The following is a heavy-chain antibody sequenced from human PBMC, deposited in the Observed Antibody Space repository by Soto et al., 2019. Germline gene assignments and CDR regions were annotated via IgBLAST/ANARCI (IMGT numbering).Heavy chain of an antibody. CDR2: INHSGST. J-gene: IGHJ4*02. CDR3: ARVLRDYGGNFYDY. Sequence: ASETLSLTCAVYGGSFSGYYWSWIRQPPGKGLEWIGEINHSGSTNYNPSLKSRVTISVDTSKNQFSLKLSSVTAADTAVYYCARVLRDYGGNFYDYWGQGTLVTVSS. D-gene: IGHD4-17*01. V-gene: IGHV4-34*01. CDR1: GGSFSGYY.